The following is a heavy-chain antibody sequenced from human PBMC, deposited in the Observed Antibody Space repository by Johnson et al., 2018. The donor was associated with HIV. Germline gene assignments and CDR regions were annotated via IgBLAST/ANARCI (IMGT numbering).Heavy chain of an antibody. V-gene: IGHV3-30*04. CDR1: GFTFSSYA. J-gene: IGHJ3*02. D-gene: IGHD6-13*01. CDR2: ISYDGSNK. Sequence: QVQLVESGGGVVQPGRSLRLSCAASGFTFSSYAMHWVRQAPGTGLEWVAVISYDGSNKYYADSVKGRFTISRDNSKNTLYLQMNSLRAEDTAVYYCVRPAAAGRDDAFDIWGQGTMVTVSS. CDR3: VRPAAAGRDDAFDI.